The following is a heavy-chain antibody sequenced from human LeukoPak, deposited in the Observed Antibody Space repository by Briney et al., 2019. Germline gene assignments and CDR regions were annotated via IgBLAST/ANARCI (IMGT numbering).Heavy chain of an antibody. Sequence: GGSLRLSCAASGFTLSSYAMSWVRQAPGKGQEWVSAISGSGGSTYYADSVKGRFTISRDNSKNTLYLQMNSLRAEDTAVYYWAKGKRCYYWFDPWGQGTLVTVSS. CDR2: ISGSGGST. CDR3: AKGKRCYYWFDP. V-gene: IGHV3-23*01. D-gene: IGHD2-15*01. J-gene: IGHJ5*02. CDR1: GFTLSSYA.